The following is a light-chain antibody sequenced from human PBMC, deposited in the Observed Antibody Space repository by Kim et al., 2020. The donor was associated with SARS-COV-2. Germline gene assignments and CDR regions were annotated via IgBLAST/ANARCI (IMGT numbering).Light chain of an antibody. J-gene: IGLJ2*01. CDR1: SSDVGGYDY. V-gene: IGLV2-11*01. CDR3: CSYVGSYIMV. Sequence: QSALTQPRSVSGSPGQSVAISCTGTSSDVGGYDYVSWYQQHPGKAPKLMVYDVTKRPLGVPDRFSGSKSGNTASLTISGLQAEDEAGYYCCSYVGSYIMVFGGGTQLTVL. CDR2: DVT.